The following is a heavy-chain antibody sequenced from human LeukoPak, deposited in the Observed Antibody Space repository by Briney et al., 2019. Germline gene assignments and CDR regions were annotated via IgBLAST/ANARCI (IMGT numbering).Heavy chain of an antibody. CDR3: ARHSYGLDY. J-gene: IGHJ4*02. CDR1: GGSISSGGYS. V-gene: IGHV4-30-2*01. D-gene: IGHD2-8*01. Sequence: SETLSLTCAVSGGSISSGGYSWSWIRQPPGKGLEWIGYIYHSGSTYYNPSLKSRVTISVDRSKNQFSLKLSSVTAADTAVYYCARHSYGLDYWGQGTLVTVSS. CDR2: IYHSGST.